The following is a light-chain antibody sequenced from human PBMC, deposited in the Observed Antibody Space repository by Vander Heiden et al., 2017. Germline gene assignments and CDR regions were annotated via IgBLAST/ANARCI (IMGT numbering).Light chain of an antibody. CDR3: QSYDSSNVV. CDR2: EDN. J-gene: IGLJ2*01. Sequence: NFMLTPPHSVSESPGKTVTISCTRSSGSIASNYVQWYQQRPGSSPTTVIYEDNQSPSGVPDRFSGSIDSSSNSASLTISGLKTEDEADYYCQSYDSSNVVFGGGTKLTVL. CDR1: SGSIASNY. V-gene: IGLV6-57*01.